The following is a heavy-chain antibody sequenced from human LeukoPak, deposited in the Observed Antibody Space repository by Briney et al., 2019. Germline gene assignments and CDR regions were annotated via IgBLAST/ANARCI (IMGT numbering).Heavy chain of an antibody. J-gene: IGHJ4*02. CDR1: GFTFSDYY. D-gene: IGHD3-22*01. CDR3: AKDPVTMIVVVILAFDY. Sequence: GGSLRLSCAASGFTFSDYYMSWVRQAPGKGLEWVSAISGSGGSTYYADSVKGRFTISRDNSKNTLYLQMNSLRAEDTAVYYCAKDPVTMIVVVILAFDYWGQGTLVTVSS. V-gene: IGHV3-23*01. CDR2: ISGSGGST.